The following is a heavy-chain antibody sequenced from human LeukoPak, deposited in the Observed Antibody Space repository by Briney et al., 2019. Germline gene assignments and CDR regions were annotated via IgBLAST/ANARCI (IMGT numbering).Heavy chain of an antibody. CDR3: ARATIDCFDY. CDR2: ISSSSSYI. J-gene: IGHJ4*02. V-gene: IGHV3-21*01. CDR1: GFTFSSYS. D-gene: IGHD5-24*01. Sequence: PGGSLRLSCAASGFTFSSYSMNWVRQAPGKGLEWVSSISSSSSYIYYADSVKGRFTISRDNSKNTLYLQMNSLRAEDTAVYYCARATIDCFDYWGQGTLVTVSS.